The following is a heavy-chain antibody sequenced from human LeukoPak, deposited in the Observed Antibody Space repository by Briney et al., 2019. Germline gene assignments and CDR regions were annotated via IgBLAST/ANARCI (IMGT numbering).Heavy chain of an antibody. V-gene: IGHV4-39*01. CDR1: GGSISSSSYY. Sequence: SETLSLTCTVSGGSISSSSYYWGWIRQPPGRGLEWIGEINHSGSTNYNPSLKSRVTISVDTSKNQFSLKLSSVTAADTAVYYCARQRRGYSYGFDYWGQGTLVTVSS. J-gene: IGHJ4*02. D-gene: IGHD5-18*01. CDR2: INHSGST. CDR3: ARQRRGYSYGFDY.